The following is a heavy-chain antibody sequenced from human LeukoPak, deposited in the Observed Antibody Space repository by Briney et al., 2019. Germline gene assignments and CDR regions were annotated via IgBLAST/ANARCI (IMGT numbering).Heavy chain of an antibody. D-gene: IGHD3-22*01. CDR1: GYTFTSYD. CDR2: MNPNSGNT. J-gene: IGHJ4*02. CDR3: ARGLYYYDSSGPPPGLD. V-gene: IGHV1-8*02. Sequence: ASVKVSCKASGYTFTSYDINWVRQATGQGLEWMGWMNPNSGNTGYAQKFQGRVTMTRNTSISTAYMELSSLRSEDTAVYYCARGLYYYDSSGPPPGLDWGQGTLVTVSS.